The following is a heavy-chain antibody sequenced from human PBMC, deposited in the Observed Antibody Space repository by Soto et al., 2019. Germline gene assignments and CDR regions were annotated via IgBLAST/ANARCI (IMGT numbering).Heavy chain of an antibody. V-gene: IGHV4-39*01. J-gene: IGHJ4*02. CDR1: GASIITGNFY. Sequence: SETLSLTCTVSGASIITGNFYWAWIRQSPGTGLEWMGSICFGRDTYFNPSLKSRLTISADTSKNQFSLNLNSVTAADTAVYYSGKHLVAEAGTYWGQGTLVTVSS. D-gene: IGHD6-13*01. CDR3: GKHLVAEAGTY. CDR2: ICFGRDT.